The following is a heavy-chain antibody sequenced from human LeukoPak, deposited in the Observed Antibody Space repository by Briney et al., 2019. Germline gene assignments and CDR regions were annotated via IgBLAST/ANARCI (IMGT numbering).Heavy chain of an antibody. V-gene: IGHV4-38-2*01. Sequence: SETLSLTCAVSGYFISSGYYWGWIRQPPGKGLERIGSIYHSGSTYYNPSLKSRVTISVDTSKNQFSLKLSSVTAADTAVYYCARKPYGSGSYYNTYYFDYWGQGTLVTVCS. CDR1: GYFISSGYY. CDR3: ARKPYGSGSYYNTYYFDY. D-gene: IGHD3-10*01. CDR2: IYHSGST. J-gene: IGHJ4*02.